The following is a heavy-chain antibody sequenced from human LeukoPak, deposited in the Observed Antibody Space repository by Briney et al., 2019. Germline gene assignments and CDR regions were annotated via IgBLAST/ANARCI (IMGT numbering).Heavy chain of an antibody. V-gene: IGHV4-59*08. J-gene: IGHJ4*02. CDR3: ARHGGGYSFEY. Sequence: SRTLSLTCSVSGGSISNYYWSWIPQRPGKGLEWIGYIYNSGSTNYTPSLKSRVTISVDTFKKQFSPKVSSVTAADTAVYYCARHGGGYSFEYWGQGTLVTVSS. CDR2: IYNSGST. CDR1: GGSISNYY. D-gene: IGHD5-24*01.